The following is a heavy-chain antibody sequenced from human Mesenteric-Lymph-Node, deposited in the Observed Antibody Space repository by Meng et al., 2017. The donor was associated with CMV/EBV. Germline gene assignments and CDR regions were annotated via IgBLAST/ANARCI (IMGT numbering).Heavy chain of an antibody. CDR2: FSARTSSA. V-gene: IGHV3-23*01. J-gene: IGHJ4*02. Sequence: GSLRLSCAASGFIFSNYAMSWVRHVPGKGLEWVSTFSARTSSAFYADSVKGRFTISRDTSKNTLYLQMNSLRAEDTAIYFCAKRAPRPAYYFDYWGQEALVTVSS. CDR1: GFIFSNYA. CDR3: AKRAPRPAYYFDY.